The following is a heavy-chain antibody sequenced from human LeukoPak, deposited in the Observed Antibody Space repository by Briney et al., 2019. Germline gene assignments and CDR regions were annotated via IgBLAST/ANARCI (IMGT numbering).Heavy chain of an antibody. V-gene: IGHV4-34*01. Sequence: SETLSLTCAVYGGSFSGYYWSWIRQPPGKGLEWIGEINHSGSTNYNPSLKSRVTISVDTSKNQFSLKLSSVTAADTAVYYCARDAYHSGWYLPDYWGQGTLVTVSS. CDR2: INHSGST. D-gene: IGHD6-19*01. CDR1: GGSFSGYY. CDR3: ARDAYHSGWYLPDY. J-gene: IGHJ4*02.